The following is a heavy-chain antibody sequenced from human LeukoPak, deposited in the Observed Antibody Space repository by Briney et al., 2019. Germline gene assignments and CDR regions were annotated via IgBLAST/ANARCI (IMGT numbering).Heavy chain of an antibody. CDR3: VRDHQYYFDS. CDR2: ICSSGTIL. Sequence: GGSLRLSCAASGFRFSFYTMNWVRQAPGKGLEWVAYICSSGTILYYADSVRGRFTISRDNAMNTLYLQMNSLRDEDTAVYFCVRDHQYYFDSWGQGTLVTVSS. CDR1: GFRFSFYT. J-gene: IGHJ4*02. V-gene: IGHV3-48*02. D-gene: IGHD2-2*01.